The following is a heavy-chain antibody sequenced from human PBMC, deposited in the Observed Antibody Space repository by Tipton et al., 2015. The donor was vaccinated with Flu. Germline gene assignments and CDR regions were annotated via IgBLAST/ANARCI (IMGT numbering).Heavy chain of an antibody. CDR3: AKDNYDSSGYYYMRFDP. CDR2: ISYDGSNK. D-gene: IGHD3-22*01. V-gene: IGHV3-30*18. CDR1: GFTFSSYG. Sequence: RLSCAASGFTFSSYGMHWVRQAPGKGLEWVAVISYDGSNKYYADSVKGRFTISRDNSKNTLYLQMNSLRAEDTAVYYCAKDNYDSSGYYYMRFDPWGQGTLVTVSS. J-gene: IGHJ5*02.